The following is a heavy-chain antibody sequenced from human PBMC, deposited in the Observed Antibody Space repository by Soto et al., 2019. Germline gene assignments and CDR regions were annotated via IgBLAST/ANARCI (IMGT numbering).Heavy chain of an antibody. D-gene: IGHD3-16*02. CDR2: IIPIFGTA. V-gene: IGHV1-69*13. CDR3: ASWGFGFGGVIDRNDAFDI. CDR1: GGTFSSYA. Sequence: SVKVSCKASGGTFSSYAISWVRQAPGQGLEWMGGIIPIFGTANYAQKFQGRVTITADESTSTAYMELSSLRSEDTAVYYCASWGFGFGGVIDRNDAFDIWGQGTMVTVSS. J-gene: IGHJ3*02.